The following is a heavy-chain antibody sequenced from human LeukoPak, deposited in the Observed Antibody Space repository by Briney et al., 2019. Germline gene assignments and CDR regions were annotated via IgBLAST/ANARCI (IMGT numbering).Heavy chain of an antibody. CDR2: IKQDGSEK. D-gene: IGHD3-10*01. V-gene: IGHV3-7*03. CDR3: VKAVRRYGSGKFDP. CDR1: GFTFNNYW. Sequence: PGGSLRLSCAASGFTFNNYWMSWVRQAPGKGLEWVANIKQDGSEKYYVDSVKGRFTISRDNAKNSLYLQMNSLRAEDTALYYCVKAVRRYGSGKFDPWGQGTLVTVSS. J-gene: IGHJ5*02.